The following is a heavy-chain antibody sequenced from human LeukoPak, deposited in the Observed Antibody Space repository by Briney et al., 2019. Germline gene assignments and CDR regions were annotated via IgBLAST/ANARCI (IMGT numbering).Heavy chain of an antibody. CDR3: ARDRKTVGWFDVNNWFDP. Sequence: ASVKVSCKASGGTFSSYAISWVRQAPGQGLEWMGRIIPILGIANYAQKFQGRVTITAVKSTSTAYMELSSLRSEDTAVYYCARDRKTVGWFDVNNWFDPWGQGTLVTVSS. V-gene: IGHV1-69*04. D-gene: IGHD3-10*01. J-gene: IGHJ5*02. CDR2: IIPILGIA. CDR1: GGTFSSYA.